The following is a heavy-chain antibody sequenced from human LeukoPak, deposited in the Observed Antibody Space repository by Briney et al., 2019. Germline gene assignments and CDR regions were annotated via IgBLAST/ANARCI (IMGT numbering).Heavy chain of an antibody. Sequence: GGTLRLSCAASGFTFSSYGMSWVRQAPGKGLEWVANINQDGSEKYYVDSVKGRFTISRDNAKNSLYLQMNSLRAEDTALYYCATWNRFRRGVTGGADYWGQGTLVTVSS. V-gene: IGHV3-7*01. J-gene: IGHJ4*02. D-gene: IGHD3-10*01. CDR1: GFTFSSYG. CDR2: INQDGSEK. CDR3: ATWNRFRRGVTGGADY.